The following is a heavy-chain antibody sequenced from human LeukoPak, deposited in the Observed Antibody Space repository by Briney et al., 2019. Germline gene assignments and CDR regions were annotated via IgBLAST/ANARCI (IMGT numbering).Heavy chain of an antibody. Sequence: PGGSLRVSCAASVFTPIRYSMYWGRPAPGRGGEWGSPTNSSSSYIYYADSVKGRFTISRDNAKNSLYLQMNSLRAEDTAVYYCARDPYYYDSSGYAQIDYWGQGTLVTVSS. CDR2: TNSSSSYI. CDR3: ARDPYYYDSSGYAQIDY. J-gene: IGHJ4*02. D-gene: IGHD3-22*01. CDR1: VFTPIRYS. V-gene: IGHV3-21*01.